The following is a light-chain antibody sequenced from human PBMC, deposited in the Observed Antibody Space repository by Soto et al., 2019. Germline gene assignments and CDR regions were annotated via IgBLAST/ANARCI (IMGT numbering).Light chain of an antibody. Sequence: EIVLTQSPGTLSLSPGERSTLLWMSSQSVSRSYLVWYQQKAGQAPRLLIYGAFNRATGIPDRFSGSGSGTDFTLTISRLEPEDFAVYYCQQYGASPWTFGQGTKVDIK. CDR3: QQYGASPWT. CDR2: GAF. J-gene: IGKJ1*01. V-gene: IGKV3-20*01. CDR1: QSVSRSY.